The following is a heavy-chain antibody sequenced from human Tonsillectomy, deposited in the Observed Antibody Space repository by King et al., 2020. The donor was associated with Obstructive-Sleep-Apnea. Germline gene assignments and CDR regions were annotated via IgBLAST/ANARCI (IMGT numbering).Heavy chain of an antibody. CDR2: ISYDGSNK. CDR1: GFTFSSYG. V-gene: IGHV3-30*18. D-gene: IGHD2-21*02. J-gene: IGHJ4*02. Sequence: EQLVQSGGGVVQPGRSLRLSCAASGFTFSSYGMHWVRQAPGQGLEWGAVISYDGSNKYYADSVKCRFTIHRDNSKNTLYLQMNSLRAEVTAVYYCAKAVPVAYCGGDCSRPLFDYWGQGTLVTVSS. CDR3: AKAVPVAYCGGDCSRPLFDY.